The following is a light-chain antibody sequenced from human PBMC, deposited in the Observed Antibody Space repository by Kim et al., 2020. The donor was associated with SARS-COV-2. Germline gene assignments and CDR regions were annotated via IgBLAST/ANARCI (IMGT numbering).Light chain of an antibody. CDR2: QDT. V-gene: IGLV3-1*01. CDR1: KLGEKY. J-gene: IGLJ2*01. CDR3: QAWDSGTAV. Sequence: VHPEQTASITCSGDKLGEKYACWYQQKPGQAPVLVIYQDTKRPSRIPERFSGSNSGNTATLTISGTQAMDEADYYCQAWDSGTAVFGGGTQLTVL.